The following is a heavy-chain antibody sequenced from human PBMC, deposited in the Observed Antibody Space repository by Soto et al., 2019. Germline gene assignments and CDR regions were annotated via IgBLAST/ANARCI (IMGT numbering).Heavy chain of an antibody. CDR3: ARDRQWLVHNNWFDP. J-gene: IGHJ5*02. CDR2: IYYSGST. Sequence: QVQLQESGPGLVKPSETLSLTGTVSGGSVSSGSYYWSWIRQPPGKGLEWIGYIYYSGSTNYNPSLKSRVTISVDTSKNQFSRKLSSVTAADTAVYYCARDRQWLVHNNWFDPWGQGTLVTGSS. V-gene: IGHV4-61*01. CDR1: GGSVSSGSYY. D-gene: IGHD6-19*01.